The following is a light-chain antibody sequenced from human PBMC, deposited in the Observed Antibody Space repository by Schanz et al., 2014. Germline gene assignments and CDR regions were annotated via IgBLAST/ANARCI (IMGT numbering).Light chain of an antibody. Sequence: EVVLTQSPGTLSLSPGERATLSCRASQSVSNNYLAWYQQEPGQAPRLLIYGASSRATGIPDRFSGSGSGTDFTLTINRLEPEDFAVYFCQQYGNSPPTFGQGTKVEIK. V-gene: IGKV3-20*01. J-gene: IGKJ1*01. CDR1: QSVSNNY. CDR3: QQYGNSPPT. CDR2: GAS.